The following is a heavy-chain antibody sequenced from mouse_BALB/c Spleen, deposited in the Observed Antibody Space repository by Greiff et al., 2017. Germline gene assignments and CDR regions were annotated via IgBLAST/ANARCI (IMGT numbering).Heavy chain of an antibody. CDR1: GYSFTSYY. D-gene: IGHD1-1*01. J-gene: IGHJ2*01. Sequence: EVQLQQSGPELMKPGASVKISCKASGYSFTSYYMHWVKQSHGKSLEWIGYIDPFNGGTSYNQKFKGKATLTVDKSSSTAYMHLSSLTSEDSAVYYCARNYGSSLYYFDYWGHTTLTVSS. CDR2: IDPFNGGT. CDR3: ARNYGSSLYYFDY. V-gene: IGHV1S135*01.